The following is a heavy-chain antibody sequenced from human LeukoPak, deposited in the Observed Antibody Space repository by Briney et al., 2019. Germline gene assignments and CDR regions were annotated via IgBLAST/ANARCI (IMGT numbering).Heavy chain of an antibody. Sequence: SGPTLVKPSQILTLTYTFSGVSLSTSGVGVGWIRHPPGKGLEWLALIYWDDEKRYSPSLKSRLTITKDTSKTQVVLTMTNMDPVDTATYYCAHRRVAAADMDVWGKGTTVTVSS. CDR3: AHRRVAAADMDV. V-gene: IGHV2-5*02. J-gene: IGHJ6*04. D-gene: IGHD6-13*01. CDR1: GVSLSTSGVG. CDR2: IYWDDEK.